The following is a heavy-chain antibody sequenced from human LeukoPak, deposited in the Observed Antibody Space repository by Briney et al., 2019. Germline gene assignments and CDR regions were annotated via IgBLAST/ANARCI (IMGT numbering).Heavy chain of an antibody. Sequence: ASVKVSCKASGGTFSSYAITWVRQAPGKGLEWMGGFDPEDGETIYAQKFQGRVTMTEDTSTDTAYMELSSLRSEDTAVYYCATNPVAGVAFDIWGQGTMVTVSS. D-gene: IGHD6-19*01. J-gene: IGHJ3*02. CDR1: GGTFSSYA. CDR3: ATNPVAGVAFDI. V-gene: IGHV1-24*01. CDR2: FDPEDGET.